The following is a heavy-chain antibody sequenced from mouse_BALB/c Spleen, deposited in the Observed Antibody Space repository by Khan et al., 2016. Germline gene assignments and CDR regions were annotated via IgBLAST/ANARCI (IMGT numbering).Heavy chain of an antibody. CDR3: ASQYGSSCVGFAY. CDR1: GYAFTNCL. Sequence: QVQLQQSGAELVRPGTSVKVSCKASGYAFTNCLIEWVKQRPGQGLEWIGVINPGSGGTNYNERFKGKATLTADNSSSTAYMQLSSLTSDYSAVYSCASQYGSSCVGFAYWGQGTLVTVSA. J-gene: IGHJ3*01. CDR2: INPGSGGT. D-gene: IGHD1-1*01. V-gene: IGHV1-54*01.